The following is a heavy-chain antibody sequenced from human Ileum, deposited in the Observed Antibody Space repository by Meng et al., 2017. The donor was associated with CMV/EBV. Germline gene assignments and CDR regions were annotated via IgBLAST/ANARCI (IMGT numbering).Heavy chain of an antibody. CDR3: ARRVREVRERSWENSLTP. CDR2: ICGTGTI. V-gene: IGHV4-4*07. J-gene: IGHJ5*02. Sequence: QLEVSAPAFVGPSAPLSLICPVAGGSISTYCWNWIRQSAGKRLEWIGRICGTGTIQYNPSFKSRLTLSLDTSKSQFSLRLTSVTAADTAVYFCARRVREVRERSWENSLTPWGQGILVTVSS. CDR1: GGSISTYC. D-gene: IGHD3-10*01.